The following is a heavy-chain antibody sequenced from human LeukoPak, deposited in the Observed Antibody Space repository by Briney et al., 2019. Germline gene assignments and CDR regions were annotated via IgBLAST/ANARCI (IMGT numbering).Heavy chain of an antibody. D-gene: IGHD3-9*01. V-gene: IGHV1-8*01. CDR1: GYTFTSYD. Sequence: ASVKVSCKASGYTFTSYDINWVRQATGQGLEWMGWMNPNSGNTGYAQKFQGRVTMTRNTSISTAYMELSSLRSEDTAVHYCAITSELRYFGGPWGQGTLVTVSS. CDR2: MNPNSGNT. J-gene: IGHJ5*02. CDR3: AITSELRYFGGP.